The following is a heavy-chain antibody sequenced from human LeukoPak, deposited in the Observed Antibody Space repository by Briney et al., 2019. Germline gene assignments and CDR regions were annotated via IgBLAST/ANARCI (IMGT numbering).Heavy chain of an antibody. Sequence: GGSLRLSCAASGFIFSQYSMNGVRQAPGKGREWVSHIRSSSETFYADSVKGRFTISRDNARNSLYLQMNNLRGEDTAIYYCARDAGNSGYGCDLWGQGTLVTVSS. V-gene: IGHV3-48*01. CDR3: ARDAGNSGYGCDL. D-gene: IGHD5-12*01. J-gene: IGHJ5*02. CDR2: IRSSSET. CDR1: GFIFSQYS.